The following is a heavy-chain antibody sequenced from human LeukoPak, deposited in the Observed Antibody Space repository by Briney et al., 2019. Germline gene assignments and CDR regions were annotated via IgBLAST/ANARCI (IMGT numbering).Heavy chain of an antibody. CDR2: INTNNGDT. D-gene: IGHD2-21*01. J-gene: IGHJ4*02. CDR3: ARKAISRGYFHF. Sequence: GASVKVSCKASGYTLTSYGISWVRQAPGQGLEWMGWINTNNGDTNYAQKLQGRVTMTTDPSTSTAYMELRSLTSDDTAVYYCARKAISRGYFHFWGQGTLVTVSS. CDR1: GYTLTSYG. V-gene: IGHV1-18*01.